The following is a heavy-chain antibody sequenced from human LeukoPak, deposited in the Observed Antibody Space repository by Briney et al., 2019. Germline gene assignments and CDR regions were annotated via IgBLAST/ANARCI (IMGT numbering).Heavy chain of an antibody. CDR2: INHNGST. J-gene: IGHJ4*02. D-gene: IGHD3-10*01. CDR1: GGSFSGYY. Sequence: SETLSLTCAVHGGSFSGYYWSWIRQPPGKGLEWIGEINHNGSTNYNPSLKSRVTISVDTSKNQFSLKLSSVTAADTAVYYCARGIYTMVRGAIDYWGQGTLVTVSS. CDR3: ARGIYTMVRGAIDY. V-gene: IGHV4-34*01.